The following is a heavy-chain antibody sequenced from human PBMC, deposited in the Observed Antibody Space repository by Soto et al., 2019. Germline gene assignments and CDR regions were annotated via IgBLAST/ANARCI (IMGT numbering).Heavy chain of an antibody. CDR3: ARDLVGATSWFDP. J-gene: IGHJ5*02. D-gene: IGHD1-26*01. V-gene: IGHV1-3*01. Sequence: ASVKVSCKDSGYTFTSYPMHWVRQAPGQRLEWMGWINAGNGNTKYSQKFQGRVTITRDTSASTAYMELSSLRSEGTAVYYCARDLVGATSWFDPWGQGTLVTVS. CDR1: GYTFTSYP. CDR2: INAGNGNT.